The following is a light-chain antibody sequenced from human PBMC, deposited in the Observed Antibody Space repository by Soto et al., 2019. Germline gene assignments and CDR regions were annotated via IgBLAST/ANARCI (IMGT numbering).Light chain of an antibody. V-gene: IGLV2-23*01. Sequence: QSVLTQPASVSGSPGQSITISCSGSSSDDGSYNLVSWYQQHPGKAPKLMIYEGSKRPSGVSNRFSGSKSGNTASLTISGLQAEDEADYYCCSYAGSSTYVVFGGGTKVTVL. J-gene: IGLJ2*01. CDR1: SSDDGSYNL. CDR2: EGS. CDR3: CSYAGSSTYVV.